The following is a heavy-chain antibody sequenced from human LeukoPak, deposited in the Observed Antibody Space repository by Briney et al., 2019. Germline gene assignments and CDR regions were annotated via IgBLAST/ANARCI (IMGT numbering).Heavy chain of an antibody. CDR1: GFTFSNYW. D-gene: IGHD3-3*01. CDR3: VRSTSGRNDL. J-gene: IGHJ5*02. Sequence: GGSLRLSCVGSGFTFSNYWVHWVRQAPGEGLVWVSRINVEGSRTDYADSVRGRFTISRDNVKNTLYLQMNSLTAEDTAVYYCVRSTSGRNDLWGQGTLVTVSS. CDR2: INVEGSRT. V-gene: IGHV3-74*01.